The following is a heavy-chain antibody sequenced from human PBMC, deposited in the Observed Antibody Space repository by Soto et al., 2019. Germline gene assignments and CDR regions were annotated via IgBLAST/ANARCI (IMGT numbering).Heavy chain of an antibody. Sequence: QVQLVQSGAEVKKPGASVKVSCKASGYTFTSYGIIWVRQAPGQGLEWMGWISAYNGNTNYAQKLQGRVTMNTDTSPSTAYMELRSLRSDDTAVYYCASKGSGVGGREDYYYGMDVWGQGTTVTVSS. J-gene: IGHJ6*02. D-gene: IGHD2-15*01. CDR2: ISAYNGNT. V-gene: IGHV1-18*01. CDR3: ASKGSGVGGREDYYYGMDV. CDR1: GYTFTSYG.